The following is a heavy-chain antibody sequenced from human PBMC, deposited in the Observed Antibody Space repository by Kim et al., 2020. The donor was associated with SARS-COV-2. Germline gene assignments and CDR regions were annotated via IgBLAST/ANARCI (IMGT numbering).Heavy chain of an antibody. V-gene: IGHV3-9*01. J-gene: IGHJ4*02. CDR2: ISWDSGGM. D-gene: IGHD6-13*01. CDR1: GFTFDKYA. CDR3: ARDRYTSSWYYFDY. Sequence: GGSLRLSCAASGFTFDKYAMYWVRQAPGKGLEWVSGISWDSGGMDYADSVKGRFTISRDNAKNSLYLQMNSLRAEDTAFYYCARDRYTSSWYYFDYWGQGTLVTVSS.